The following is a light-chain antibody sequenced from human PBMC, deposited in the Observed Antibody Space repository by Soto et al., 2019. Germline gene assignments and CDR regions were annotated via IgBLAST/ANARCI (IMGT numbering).Light chain of an antibody. V-gene: IGLV2-23*02. J-gene: IGLJ7*01. CDR3: CSYAGSSTLAV. CDR2: EVS. Sequence: QSALTQPASVSGSPGQSITISCTGTSSDVGSYNLVSWYQQHPTKAPKLMMYEVSERPSGVSNRFSGSKSDNTASLTISGLQAEDEADYYCCSYAGSSTLAVFGGGTQLTVL. CDR1: SSDVGSYNL.